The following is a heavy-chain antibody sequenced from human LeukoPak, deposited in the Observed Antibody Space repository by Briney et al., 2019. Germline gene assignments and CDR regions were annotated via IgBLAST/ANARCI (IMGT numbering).Heavy chain of an antibody. CDR3: ARSGFNRFDY. J-gene: IGHJ4*02. V-gene: IGHV3-23*01. CDR2: IGGSGGGT. Sequence: GGSLRLSCAASGFTFSTYGMSWVRQAPGKGLEWVSAIGGSGGGTYYADSVKGRFTISRDNSKNTLYLQMNSLRAEDTAVYYCARSGFNRFDYWGQGTLVTVSS. D-gene: IGHD5-24*01. CDR1: GFTFSTYG.